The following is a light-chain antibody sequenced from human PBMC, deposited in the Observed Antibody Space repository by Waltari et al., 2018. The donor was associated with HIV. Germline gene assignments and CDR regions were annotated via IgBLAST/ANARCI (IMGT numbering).Light chain of an antibody. J-gene: IGLJ2*01. CDR2: DVS. CDR3: CSYAGIYTYVK. Sequence: QSALTQPRSVSGSPGQSVSISCTGTSSDVGGYNYVSWFQQHPDKAPKLMIYDVSQRPSGVTDRFSGSKSCNTASLTISGLQAEDEADYYCCSYAGIYTYVKFGGGTKLTVL. V-gene: IGLV2-11*01. CDR1: SSDVGGYNY.